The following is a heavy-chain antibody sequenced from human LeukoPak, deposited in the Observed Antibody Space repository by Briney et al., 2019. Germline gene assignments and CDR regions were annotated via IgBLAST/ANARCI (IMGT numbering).Heavy chain of an antibody. D-gene: IGHD5-24*01. CDR2: INPNSGGT. Sequence: ASVKVSCKASGYTFTGYYMHWVRQAPGQGLEWMGWINPNSGGTNYAQKFQGRVTMTRDTSISTVYMELSSLRSDDTAVYYCARVEWATTTANDNWGQGTLVTVSS. J-gene: IGHJ4*02. V-gene: IGHV1-2*02. CDR3: ARVEWATTTANDN. CDR1: GYTFTGYY.